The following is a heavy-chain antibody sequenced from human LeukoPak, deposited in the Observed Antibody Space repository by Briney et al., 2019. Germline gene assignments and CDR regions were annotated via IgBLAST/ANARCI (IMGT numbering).Heavy chain of an antibody. CDR3: ARGRPHGNDY. Sequence: GGSLRLSCVGSGFTITNYWMNWVRQAPGKGLVWVSRIASDGSSTTYADSVKGRFSISRDNAKNTLYLQMNSLRVEDTAVYYCARGRPHGNDYWGQGTLVTVSS. J-gene: IGHJ4*02. D-gene: IGHD4-23*01. V-gene: IGHV3-74*01. CDR1: GFTITNYW. CDR2: IASDGSST.